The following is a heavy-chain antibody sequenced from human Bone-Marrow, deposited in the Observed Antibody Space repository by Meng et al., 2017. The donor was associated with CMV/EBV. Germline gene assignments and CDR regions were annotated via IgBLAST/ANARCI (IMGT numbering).Heavy chain of an antibody. D-gene: IGHD3-10*01. Sequence: SETLSLTCTVSGGSISGYYWSWIRQPPGKGLEWIGYVYYSGSTNYNPSLKSRVTMSVDTSKNQFSLNLNSVTAADTAVYYCARFLGRDYFDFWAQGTRVTVYS. V-gene: IGHV4-59*01. CDR1: GGSISGYY. CDR3: ARFLGRDYFDF. J-gene: IGHJ4*02. CDR2: VYYSGST.